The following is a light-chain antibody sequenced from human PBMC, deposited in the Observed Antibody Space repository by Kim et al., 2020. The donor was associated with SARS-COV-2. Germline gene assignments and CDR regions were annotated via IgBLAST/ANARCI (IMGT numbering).Light chain of an antibody. Sequence: EIVMTQSPATLSVSPGERATLSCRASQNVSNNLAWYQQKPGQSPRILIYGASTRATGFPARFSGSGSVTEFTLTISSLQSEDFAIYFCQKYHHGRSCGQGTKVDIK. CDR3: QKYHHGRS. CDR2: GAS. CDR1: QNVSNN. J-gene: IGKJ1*01. V-gene: IGKV3-15*01.